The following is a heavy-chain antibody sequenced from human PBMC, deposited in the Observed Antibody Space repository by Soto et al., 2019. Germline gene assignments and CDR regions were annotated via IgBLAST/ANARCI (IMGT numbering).Heavy chain of an antibody. Sequence: QVQLVESGGGVVQPGRSLRLSCAASGFTFSSYCMNWVRQAPGKGLEWVALISYDGITKYYADSVKGRFTISRDNSKNTQYLQMNSLRPEDTAVYYCAKGLDIVLVPGAIGPYYRYGVDVWGQGTTVTVSS. CDR1: GFTFSSYC. CDR3: AKGLDIVLVPGAIGPYYRYGVDV. J-gene: IGHJ6*02. CDR2: ISYDGITK. V-gene: IGHV3-30*18. D-gene: IGHD2-2*03.